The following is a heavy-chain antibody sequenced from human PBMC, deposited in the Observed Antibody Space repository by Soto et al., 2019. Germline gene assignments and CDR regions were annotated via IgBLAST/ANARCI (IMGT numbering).Heavy chain of an antibody. V-gene: IGHV3-7*01. CDR3: ARDGPREQPEPIDY. J-gene: IGHJ4*02. D-gene: IGHD1-26*01. CDR2: IKQDGSEK. CDR1: GFTFSSYW. Sequence: PGGSLTLSFAASGFTFSSYWMSWVRQAPGKGLEWVANIKQDGSEKYYVDSVKGRFTISRDNAKNSLYLQMNSLRAEDTAVYYCARDGPREQPEPIDYWGQGTLVTVSS.